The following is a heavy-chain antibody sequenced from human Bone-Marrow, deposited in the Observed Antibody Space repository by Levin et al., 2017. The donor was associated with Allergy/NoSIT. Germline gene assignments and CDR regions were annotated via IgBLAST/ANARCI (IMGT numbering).Heavy chain of an antibody. Sequence: GESLKISCTASGFTLSDYWMHWVRQAPGKGLEWVSRVDNDGMGTTYAESVKGRFTISRDNAKNMLYLQMNSLSVEDTAVYYCARESYSWTWYGADYWGQGTLVTVSS. V-gene: IGHV3-74*03. J-gene: IGHJ4*02. CDR3: ARESYSWTWYGADY. CDR1: GFTLSDYW. CDR2: VDNDGMGT. D-gene: IGHD6-13*01.